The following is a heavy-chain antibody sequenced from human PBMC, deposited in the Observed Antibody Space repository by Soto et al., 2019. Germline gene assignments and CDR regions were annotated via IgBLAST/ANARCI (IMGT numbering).Heavy chain of an antibody. Sequence: PGGSLRLSCAVSGFTGSSNYMNWVRQAPGKGLEWVSFIYSGGNTYYADSVKGRFTISRDNSKNMLYLQMNSLRVEDTAVYYCAREVRVRGFAFDIWGQGTMVTVSS. V-gene: IGHV3-66*01. CDR1: GFTGSSNY. CDR3: AREVRVRGFAFDI. CDR2: IYSGGNT. D-gene: IGHD3-3*01. J-gene: IGHJ3*02.